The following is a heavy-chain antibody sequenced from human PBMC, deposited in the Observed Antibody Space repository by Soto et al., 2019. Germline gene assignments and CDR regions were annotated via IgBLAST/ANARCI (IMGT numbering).Heavy chain of an antibody. Sequence: ASVKVSCKASGYTFTSYGISWVRQAPGQGLERIGWISAYNGNTNYAQKLQGRVTMNTETSTSTAYMEKRSMRSDDMAVYYCAKRTSRRLFYFDFWGQGTMVTVSS. V-gene: IGHV1-18*03. CDR3: AKRTSRRLFYFDF. J-gene: IGHJ3*01. CDR1: GYTFTSYG. CDR2: ISAYNGNT.